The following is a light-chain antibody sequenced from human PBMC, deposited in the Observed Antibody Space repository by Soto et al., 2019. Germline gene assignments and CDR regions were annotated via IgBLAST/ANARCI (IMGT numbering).Light chain of an antibody. Sequence: HSALTQPASVSGSPGQSITISCTGTGSDVGGYNYVSWYQQHPGKAPKLMIYEVSNRPSGVSNRFSGSKSGNTASLTISGLQAEDEADYYCSSYTSSSSLKWVFGGGTKVTVL. J-gene: IGLJ3*02. CDR2: EVS. CDR3: SSYTSSSSLKWV. V-gene: IGLV2-14*01. CDR1: GSDVGGYNY.